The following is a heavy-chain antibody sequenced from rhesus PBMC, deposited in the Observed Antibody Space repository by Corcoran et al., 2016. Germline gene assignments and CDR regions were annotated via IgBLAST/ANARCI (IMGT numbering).Heavy chain of an antibody. D-gene: IGHD3-28*01. CDR2: IYGSGGST. CDR3: ARRRITMVGIRDY. J-gene: IGHJ4*01. CDR1: GGSTSSSNW. V-gene: IGHV4-93*02. Sequence: QVQLQDSGPAVVKASETLSPTCAVSGGSTSSSNWWGWIRPPPGKGLEWIGGIYGSGGSTEYNPSLKSRVTISIDTSKNQFSLKLSSVTAADTAVYYCARRRITMVGIRDYWGQGVLVTVSS.